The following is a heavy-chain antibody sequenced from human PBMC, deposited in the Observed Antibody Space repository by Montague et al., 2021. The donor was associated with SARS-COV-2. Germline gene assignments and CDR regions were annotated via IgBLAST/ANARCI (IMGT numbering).Heavy chain of an antibody. J-gene: IGHJ4*02. D-gene: IGHD5-12*01. CDR3: ARGWVATIPHMDN. CDR1: GDSVSSKSDA. Sequence: CAISGDSVSSKSDAWNWIRQSPSRGLELLGRTYYRSKWHNDYAVSVKSRITINPDTSKNQFSLQLKSVTPEDTAVYYCARGWVATIPHMDNWGQGSLVIVSS. CDR2: TYYRSKWHN. V-gene: IGHV6-1*01.